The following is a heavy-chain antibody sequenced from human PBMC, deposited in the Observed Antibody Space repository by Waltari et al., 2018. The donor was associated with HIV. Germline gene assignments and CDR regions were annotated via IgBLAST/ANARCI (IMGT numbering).Heavy chain of an antibody. CDR2: IYYSGST. V-gene: IGHV4-61*01. J-gene: IGHJ1*01. CDR3: AGRYSSRLGELSLYEKH. Sequence: QVQLQESGPGLVKPSETLSLTCTVSGGSVSSGSYYWTWIRQPPGKGLEWIGYIYYSGSTNSTPSLKGRVTISVDTSKNQFSLKLSSVTAADTAVYYCAGRYSSRLGELSLYEKHWGQGTLVTVSS. CDR1: GGSVSSGSYY. D-gene: IGHD3-16*02.